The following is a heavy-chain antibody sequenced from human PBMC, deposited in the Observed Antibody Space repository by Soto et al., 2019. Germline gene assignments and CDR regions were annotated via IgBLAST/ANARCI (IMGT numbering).Heavy chain of an antibody. CDR1: GGSISSGDYY. J-gene: IGHJ4*02. V-gene: IGHV4-30-4*01. Sequence: SETLSLTCTVSGGSISSGDYYWSWIRQPPGKGLEWIGYIDYSGSTYYNPSLKSRVTISVDTSKNQFSLKLSSVTAADTAVYYCARGGRTIFGRYFDYWGQGTLVTVPQ. CDR2: IDYSGST. D-gene: IGHD3-3*01. CDR3: ARGGRTIFGRYFDY.